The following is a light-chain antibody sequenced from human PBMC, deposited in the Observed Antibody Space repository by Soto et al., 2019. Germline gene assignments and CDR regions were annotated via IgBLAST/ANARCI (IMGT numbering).Light chain of an antibody. CDR2: GAS. J-gene: IGKJ1*01. Sequence: EIVMTQSPATLSVSPGERATLSCRASQSVGSNYLAWYQQKPGQAPRLLIYGASSRATGIPDRFSGSGSGTDLTITISRLEPEDFEVYYCQQYGSSRWTFGQGTKVDIK. V-gene: IGKV3-20*01. CDR3: QQYGSSRWT. CDR1: QSVGSNY.